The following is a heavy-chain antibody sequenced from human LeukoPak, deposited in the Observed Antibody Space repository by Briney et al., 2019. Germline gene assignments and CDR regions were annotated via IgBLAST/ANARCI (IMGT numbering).Heavy chain of an antibody. CDR1: GDSINSGGYF. CDR2: IYYSGST. D-gene: IGHD2-2*01. J-gene: IGHJ4*02. V-gene: IGHV4-31*03. Sequence: PSQTLSLTCTVSGDSINSGGYFWSWIRQHPGKGLEWIGYIYYSGSTYYNPSLKSRVTISVDTSKNQFSLKLSSVTAADTAVYYCARDIASSTSPDYWGQGTLVTVSS. CDR3: ARDIASSTSPDY.